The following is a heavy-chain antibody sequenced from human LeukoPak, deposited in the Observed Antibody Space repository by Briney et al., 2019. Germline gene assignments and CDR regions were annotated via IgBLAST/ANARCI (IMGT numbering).Heavy chain of an antibody. Sequence: PSETLSLTCAVYGGSFSGYYWSWIRQPPGKGLEWIGEINHSGSTNYNPSLKSRVTISVDTSKNQFSLKLSSVTAADTAVYYCARSGDLDNDAFDIWGQGTMVTVSS. CDR2: INHSGST. J-gene: IGHJ3*02. CDR1: GGSFSGYY. D-gene: IGHD3-10*01. CDR3: ARSGDLDNDAFDI. V-gene: IGHV4-34*01.